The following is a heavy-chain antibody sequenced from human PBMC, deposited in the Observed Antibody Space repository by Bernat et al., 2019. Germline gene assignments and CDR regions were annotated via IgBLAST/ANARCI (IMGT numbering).Heavy chain of an antibody. D-gene: IGHD2-15*01. J-gene: IGHJ6*02. Sequence: EVQLVESGGGLVQPGGSLRLSCAASGFTFSSYWMHWVRQAPGKGLVWVSRINSDGSSTSYADSVKGRFTISRDNAKNTLYLQMNSLRAEDTAVYYCATASGYCSGGSCYWYDMDVWGQGTTVTVSS. V-gene: IGHV3-74*01. CDR3: ATASGYCSGGSCYWYDMDV. CDR2: INSDGSST. CDR1: GFTFSSYW.